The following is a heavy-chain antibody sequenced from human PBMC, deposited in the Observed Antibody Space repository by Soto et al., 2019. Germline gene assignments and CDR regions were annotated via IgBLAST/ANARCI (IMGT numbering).Heavy chain of an antibody. CDR3: AREGANWDLTD. Sequence: QVQLVQSGAEVKKPGASVKVSCKGSGYPFPNYILHWVRQAPGQSLEWMGWINSGTGDTHSSQMFQDRVTFTTDKAATSVYLEVSSLRSQDTGVYYCAREGANWDLTDWGQGTLVTVSS. V-gene: IGHV1-3*01. CDR2: INSGTGDT. CDR1: GYPFPNYI. D-gene: IGHD1-26*01. J-gene: IGHJ4*02.